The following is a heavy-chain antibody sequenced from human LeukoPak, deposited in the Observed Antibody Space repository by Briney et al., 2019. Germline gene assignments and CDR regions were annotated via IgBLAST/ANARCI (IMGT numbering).Heavy chain of an antibody. Sequence: SETLSLTCTVSGGSISSYYWGWIRQPPGKGLEWIGSIYYSGSTYYNPSLKSRVTISVDTSKNQFSLKLSSVTAADTAVYYCASPGSSGSYFDYWGQGTLATVSS. J-gene: IGHJ4*02. D-gene: IGHD3-22*01. CDR2: IYYSGST. CDR3: ASPGSSGSYFDY. CDR1: GGSISSYY. V-gene: IGHV4-39*01.